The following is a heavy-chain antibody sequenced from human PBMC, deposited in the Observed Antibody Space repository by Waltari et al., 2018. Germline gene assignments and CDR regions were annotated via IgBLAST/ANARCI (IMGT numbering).Heavy chain of an antibody. CDR2: ISSSSSTI. CDR3: ARVVGTWDY. Sequence: EVQLVASGGGLVQPGGSLRLSCAASGFTFSSYSMNWVRQAPGKGLEWVSYISSSSSTIYYADSVKGRFTISRDNAKNSLYLQMNSLRAEDTAVYYCARVVGTWDYWGQGTLVTVSS. J-gene: IGHJ4*02. V-gene: IGHV3-48*04. D-gene: IGHD2-2*01. CDR1: GFTFSSYS.